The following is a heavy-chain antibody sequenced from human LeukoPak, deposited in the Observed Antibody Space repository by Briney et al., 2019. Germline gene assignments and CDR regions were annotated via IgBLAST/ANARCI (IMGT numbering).Heavy chain of an antibody. Sequence: SETLSLTCTVSGGSISSSSYYWGWIRQPPGKGLEWIGYIYHSGSTYYNPSLKSRVTISVDTSKNQFSLKLSSVTAADTAVYYCASTYGGNSVGAFDIWGQGTMVTVSS. V-gene: IGHV4-39*07. CDR2: IYHSGST. D-gene: IGHD4-23*01. CDR3: ASTYGGNSVGAFDI. CDR1: GGSISSSSYY. J-gene: IGHJ3*02.